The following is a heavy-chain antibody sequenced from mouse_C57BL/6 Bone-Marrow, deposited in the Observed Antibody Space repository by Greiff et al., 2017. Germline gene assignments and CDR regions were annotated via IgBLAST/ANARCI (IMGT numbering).Heavy chain of an antibody. D-gene: IGHD2-1*01. CDR3: TAVYYGNPWYFDV. Sequence: EVMLVESGEGLVKPGGSLKLSCAASGFTFRSYAMSWVRQTPEKRLEWVAYISSGGDYIYYADTVKGRFTISRDTARNTLYLQMSSLKSEDTAMYYCTAVYYGNPWYFDVWGTGTTVTVSS. V-gene: IGHV5-9-1*02. J-gene: IGHJ1*03. CDR2: ISSGGDYI. CDR1: GFTFRSYA.